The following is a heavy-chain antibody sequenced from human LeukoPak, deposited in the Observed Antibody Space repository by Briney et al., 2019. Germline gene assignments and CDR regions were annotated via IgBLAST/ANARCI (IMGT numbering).Heavy chain of an antibody. Sequence: GGSLRLSCAASGFTFSSYTMNWVRQAPGKGLEWVSSISSSSSYIYYADSVKGRFTISRDNAKNSLYLQMNSLRAEDTAVYYWARDTYDILTGYYKWAFWGQGTMVTVSS. CDR1: GFTFSSYT. CDR3: ARDTYDILTGYYKWAF. V-gene: IGHV3-21*06. J-gene: IGHJ3*01. D-gene: IGHD3-9*01. CDR2: ISSSSSYI.